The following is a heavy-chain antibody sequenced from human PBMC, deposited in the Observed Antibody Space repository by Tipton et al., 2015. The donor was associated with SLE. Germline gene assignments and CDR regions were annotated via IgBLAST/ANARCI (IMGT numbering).Heavy chain of an antibody. Sequence: TLSLTCAVYGGSFSGYYWSWIRQPPGKGLEWIGEVNHSGSTNYNPSLKSRVTISVDPAKNEFSLKLTSVTAADTAVYYCARGKLTWRGAIIGADVWGQGTTVNVSS. CDR2: VNHSGST. CDR3: ARGKLTWRGAIIGADV. D-gene: IGHD2-15*01. V-gene: IGHV4-34*01. CDR1: GGSFSGYY. J-gene: IGHJ6*02.